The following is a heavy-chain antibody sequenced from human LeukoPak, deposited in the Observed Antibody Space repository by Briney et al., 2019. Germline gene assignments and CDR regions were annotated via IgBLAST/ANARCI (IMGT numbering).Heavy chain of an antibody. CDR3: VKDYCRDGYCPFPFFDS. CDR2: VVGTGGT. V-gene: IGHV3-23*01. CDR1: GFTFSTYA. Sequence: GGSLRLSCVVSGFTFSTYAMSWVRQAPGKGLEWVSIVVGTGGTWYADSVKGRFILSRDNSKNTVYLQMSSLRAEDTATYYCVKDYCRDGYCPFPFFDSWGQGILVTVSS. J-gene: IGHJ4*02. D-gene: IGHD2-15*01.